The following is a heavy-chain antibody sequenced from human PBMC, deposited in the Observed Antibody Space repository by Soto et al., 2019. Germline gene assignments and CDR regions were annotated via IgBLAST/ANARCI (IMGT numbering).Heavy chain of an antibody. Sequence: QVRLVQSGADGRKSGSSVRVSCTASGGGTLSNDAISWVRQAPGQGLEWLGRISPFFGTTDYSQSFQGRLTMTADASTGTVYMDLRSLKSDDTTVYYCAREVVTETTWGSLDSWGQGTLVTVSS. V-gene: IGHV1-69*01. J-gene: IGHJ4*02. CDR3: AREVVTETTWGSLDS. D-gene: IGHD2-21*02. CDR2: ISPFFGTT. CDR1: GGGTLSNDA.